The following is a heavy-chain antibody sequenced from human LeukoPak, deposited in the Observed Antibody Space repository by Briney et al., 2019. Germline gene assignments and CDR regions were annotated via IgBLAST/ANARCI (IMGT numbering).Heavy chain of an antibody. V-gene: IGHV4-39*01. J-gene: IGHJ4*02. D-gene: IGHD4-23*01. CDR3: ARRIVVTRGFDY. CDR1: GGSISSSSYY. CDR2: IYYSGST. Sequence: PSETLSLTCTVSGGSISSSSYYWGWIRQPPGKGLEWIGSIYYSGSTYYNPSLKSRVTISVDTSKHQFSLKLSSVTAADTAVYYCARRIVVTRGFDYWGQGTLVTVSS.